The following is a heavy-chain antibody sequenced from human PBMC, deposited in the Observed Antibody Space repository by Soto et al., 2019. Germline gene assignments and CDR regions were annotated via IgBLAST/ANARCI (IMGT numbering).Heavy chain of an antibody. CDR2: IYQSGST. V-gene: IGHV4-38-2*02. CDR3: ARDRNPSSGYYYFDY. J-gene: IGHJ4*02. Sequence: PSETLSLTCAVSGYSISSNYYWGWIRQPPGKGLEWIGSIYQSGSTYYNPSLKSRVTISVDTSKNQFSLKLSSVTAADTAVYYCARDRNPSSGYYYFDYWGQGTTVTVSS. D-gene: IGHD3-22*01. CDR1: GYSISSNYY.